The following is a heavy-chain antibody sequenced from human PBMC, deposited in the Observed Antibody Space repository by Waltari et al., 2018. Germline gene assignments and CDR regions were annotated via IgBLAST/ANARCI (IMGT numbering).Heavy chain of an antibody. Sequence: EVQLVESGGGLIQPGGSLRLSCAASGFTVSSNYLSWVRQAPGKGLEWVSVIYSGGSTYYADSVKGRFTISRDNSKNTLDLQMNSLRAEDMAVYYCVTGAAALLGAYPYFQHWGQGTLVTVSS. CDR2: IYSGGST. CDR1: GFTVSSNY. D-gene: IGHD6-13*01. CDR3: VTGAAALLGAYPYFQH. V-gene: IGHV3-53*01. J-gene: IGHJ1*01.